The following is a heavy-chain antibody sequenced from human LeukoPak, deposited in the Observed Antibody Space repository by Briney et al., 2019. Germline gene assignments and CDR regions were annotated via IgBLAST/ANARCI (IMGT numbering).Heavy chain of an antibody. CDR1: GYTFTSYY. J-gene: IGHJ3*02. D-gene: IGHD5-18*01. CDR3: ARDFRGIQLWAFDAFDI. Sequence: ASVKVSCKASGYTFTSYYMHWVRQAPGQGLEWMGWINPNSGGTNYAQKFQGRVTMTRDTSISTAYMELSRLRSDDTAVYYCARDFRGIQLWAFDAFDIWGQGTMVTVSS. V-gene: IGHV1-2*02. CDR2: INPNSGGT.